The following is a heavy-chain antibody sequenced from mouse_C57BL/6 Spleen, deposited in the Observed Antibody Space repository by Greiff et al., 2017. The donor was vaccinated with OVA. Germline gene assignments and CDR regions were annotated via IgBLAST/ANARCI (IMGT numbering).Heavy chain of an antibody. J-gene: IGHJ2*01. CDR1: GYTFTSYW. D-gene: IGHD3-3*01. V-gene: IGHV1-50*01. CDR2: IDPSDSYT. CDR3: ARGTRDY. Sequence: QVQLQQSGAELVKPGASVKLSCKASGYTFTSYWMQWVKQRPGQGLEWIGEIDPSDSYTNYNQKFKGKATLTVDTSSSTAYMQLSSLTSEDSAVYYCARGTRDYWGQGTTLTVSS.